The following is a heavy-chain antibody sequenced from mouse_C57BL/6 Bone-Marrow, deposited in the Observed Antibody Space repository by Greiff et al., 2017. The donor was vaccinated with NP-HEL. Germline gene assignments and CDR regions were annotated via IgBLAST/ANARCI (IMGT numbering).Heavy chain of an antibody. D-gene: IGHD1-1*01. V-gene: IGHV5-9-1*02. CDR3: TRVDYGSSRFAY. CDR2: ISSGGDYI. CDR1: GFTFSSYA. Sequence: EVQGVESGEGLVKPGGSLKLSCAASGFTFSSYAMSWVRQTPEKRLEWVAYISSGGDYIYYADTVKGRFTISRDNARNTLYLQMSSLKSEDTAMYYCTRVDYGSSRFAYWGQGTLVTVSA. J-gene: IGHJ3*01.